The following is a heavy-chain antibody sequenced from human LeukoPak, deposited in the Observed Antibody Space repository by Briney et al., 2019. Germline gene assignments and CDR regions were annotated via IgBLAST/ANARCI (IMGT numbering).Heavy chain of an antibody. V-gene: IGHV4-39*07. CDR2: IYYSGST. J-gene: IGHJ4*02. CDR3: ARVRGIAAAGTDFDY. D-gene: IGHD6-13*01. Sequence: SETLSLTCTVSGGSISSSSYYWGWIRQPPGKGLEWIGSIYYSGSTYYNPSLKSRVTISVDTSKNQFSLKLSSVTAADTAVYYCARVRGIAAAGTDFDYWGQGTLVTVSS. CDR1: GGSISSSSYY.